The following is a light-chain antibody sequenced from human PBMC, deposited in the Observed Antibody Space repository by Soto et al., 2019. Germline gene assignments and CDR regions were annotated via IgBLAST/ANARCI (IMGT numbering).Light chain of an antibody. CDR3: QQYNNWPPLT. V-gene: IGKV3-15*01. CDR2: GAS. CDR1: QSVSSN. J-gene: IGKJ4*01. Sequence: EIVMTQSPATLSVSPGERATLSCRASQSVSSNLAWYQQKPGQAPRLLIYGASTRATGIPARFSGSGSGTXXTLXXXSLXXXXXXXXXCQQYNNWPPLTFGGGTKVEIK.